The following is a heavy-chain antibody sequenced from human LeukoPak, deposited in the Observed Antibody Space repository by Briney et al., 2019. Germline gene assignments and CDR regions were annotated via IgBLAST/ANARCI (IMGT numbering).Heavy chain of an antibody. Sequence: SQTLSLTCTVSGGSISSGGYYWSWIRQPPGKGLEWIGYIYHSGSTYYNPSLKSRVTISVDRSKNQFSLKLSSVTAADTAVYYCARSGFDWLLSVDYWGQGTLVTVSS. CDR1: GGSISSGGYY. CDR2: IYHSGST. V-gene: IGHV4-30-2*01. J-gene: IGHJ4*02. D-gene: IGHD3-9*01. CDR3: ARSGFDWLLSVDY.